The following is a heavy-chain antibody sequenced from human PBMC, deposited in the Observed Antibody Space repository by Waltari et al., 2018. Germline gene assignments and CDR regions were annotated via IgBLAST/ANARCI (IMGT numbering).Heavy chain of an antibody. D-gene: IGHD3-22*01. J-gene: IGHJ3*02. CDR1: GYTFTDYY. Sequence: EVQLVQSGAEVKKPGATVKISCKASGYTFTDYYMHWVQQAPGKGLEWMGRVDLEDGETKYAEKFQGRVTITADTSTDTPYMELSSLRAEETAVYYWATPADHYDSRLSGAGIWGQGTMVTVSS. CDR2: VDLEDGET. CDR3: ATPADHYDSRLSGAGI. V-gene: IGHV1-69-2*01.